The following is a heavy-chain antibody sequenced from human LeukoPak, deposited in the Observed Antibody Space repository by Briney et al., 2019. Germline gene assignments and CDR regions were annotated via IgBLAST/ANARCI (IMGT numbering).Heavy chain of an antibody. V-gene: IGHV3-23*01. D-gene: IGHD3-22*01. CDR1: GFTFSSYA. CDR2: ISGSGGST. Sequence: GGSLRLSCAASGFTFSSYAMSWVRQAPGKGLEWVSAISGSGGSTYLADSVKGRFTISRDNSKNTLYLQMSSLTAEDTAVYYCAKECGRDYDDRAFDIWGQGTMVTISS. CDR3: AKECGRDYDDRAFDI. J-gene: IGHJ3*02.